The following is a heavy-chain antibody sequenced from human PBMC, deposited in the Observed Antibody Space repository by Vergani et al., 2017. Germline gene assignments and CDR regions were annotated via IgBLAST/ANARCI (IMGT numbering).Heavy chain of an antibody. J-gene: IGHJ5*02. CDR2: IYYSGST. CDR1: GASIRSSNYY. V-gene: IGHV4-39*01. Sequence: QLQLQESGPGLVKPSATLSLTCSVSGASIRSSNYYWGWIRQPPGKGLEWIASIYYSGSTYYNPSLKSRVTISVDTSKNQFSLKLSSVTAADTAVYFCAIHSTVEWLVKVGLIDPWVEGMLVTVSS. D-gene: IGHD6-19*01. CDR3: AIHSTVEWLVKVGLIDP.